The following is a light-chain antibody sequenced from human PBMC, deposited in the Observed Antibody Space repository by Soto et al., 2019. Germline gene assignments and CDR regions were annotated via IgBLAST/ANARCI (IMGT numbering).Light chain of an antibody. CDR3: SSYTGTTTLL. J-gene: IGLJ2*01. CDR1: ISDVGGYNY. Sequence: QSALTQPASVSGSPGQSITISCTGTISDVGGYNYVSWYQHHPGRAPKLMIFEVSHRPSGISDRFSGSKSGNTASLTISGLQAEDEADYYCSSYTGTTTLLFGGGTKVTVL. CDR2: EVS. V-gene: IGLV2-14*01.